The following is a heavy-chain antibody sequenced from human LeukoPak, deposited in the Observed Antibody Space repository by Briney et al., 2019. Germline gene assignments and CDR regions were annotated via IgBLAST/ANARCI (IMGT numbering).Heavy chain of an antibody. Sequence: PGGSLRLSCAASGFTFSSYWMHWVRQAPGKGLEWVSYISSSGSTIYYADSVKGRFTISRDNAKNSLYLQMNSLRAEDTAVYYCARDTQYYYGSGFDPWGQGTLVTVSS. D-gene: IGHD3-10*01. CDR2: ISSSGSTI. J-gene: IGHJ5*02. CDR1: GFTFSSYW. V-gene: IGHV3-48*04. CDR3: ARDTQYYYGSGFDP.